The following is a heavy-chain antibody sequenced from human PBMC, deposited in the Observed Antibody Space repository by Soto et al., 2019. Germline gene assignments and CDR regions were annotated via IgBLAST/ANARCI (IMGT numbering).Heavy chain of an antibody. V-gene: IGHV4-39*01. CDR3: ARQGDFWSGSGDFDY. D-gene: IGHD3-3*01. Sequence: QLQLHESGPGLVKPSETLSLTCSVSGGSISSNNYYWGWIRQPPGKGLEWIGNIYYNGFTYYNPSLKSGVTISVDTSQNQFALKLTSVTATDTAVYYCARQGDFWSGSGDFDYWGQGILVPVSS. CDR1: GGSISSNNYY. CDR2: IYYNGFT. J-gene: IGHJ4*02.